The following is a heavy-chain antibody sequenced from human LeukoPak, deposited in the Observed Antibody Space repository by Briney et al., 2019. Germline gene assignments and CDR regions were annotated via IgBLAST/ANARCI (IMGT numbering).Heavy chain of an antibody. CDR1: GFTFSSYA. CDR3: ARDLGSGWYVHDY. Sequence: GGSLRLSCAASGFTFSSYAMSWVRQAPGKGLEWVSAISGSGGSTYYADSVKGRFTISRDNSKNTLYLQMTILRAEDTAVYYCARDLGSGWYVHDYWGQGTLVTVSS. J-gene: IGHJ4*02. V-gene: IGHV3-23*01. D-gene: IGHD6-19*01. CDR2: ISGSGGST.